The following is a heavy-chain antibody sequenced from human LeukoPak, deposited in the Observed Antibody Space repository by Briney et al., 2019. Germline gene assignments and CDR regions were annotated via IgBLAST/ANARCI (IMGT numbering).Heavy chain of an antibody. J-gene: IGHJ4*02. CDR1: GFTFSSYG. V-gene: IGHV3-30*02. CDR2: IRYDGSNK. D-gene: IGHD4-17*01. CDR3: AKDDATTDFDY. Sequence: GGSLRLSCAASGFTFSSYGMHWVRQAPGKGLEWAAFIRYDGSNKYYADSAKGRFTISRDNSKNTLYLQMNSLRPEDTAVYYCAKDDATTDFDYWGQGTLVTVSS.